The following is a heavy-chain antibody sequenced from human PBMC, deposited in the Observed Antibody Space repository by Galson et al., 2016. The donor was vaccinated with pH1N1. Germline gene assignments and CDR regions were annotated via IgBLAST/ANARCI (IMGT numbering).Heavy chain of an antibody. CDR1: GFTFSSYA. Sequence: SLRLSCAASGFTFSSYAMYWVRQAPGKGLEWVSAISGSGGTTHAADSVTGRFTISRDNSKNTLYLQMHSLRVEDTATYYCAKVTDVCTVTRCFPYGMHAWGQGTTVTVSS. D-gene: IGHD2-2*01. J-gene: IGHJ6*02. V-gene: IGHV3-23*01. CDR3: AKVTDVCTVTRCFPYGMHA. CDR2: ISGSGGTT.